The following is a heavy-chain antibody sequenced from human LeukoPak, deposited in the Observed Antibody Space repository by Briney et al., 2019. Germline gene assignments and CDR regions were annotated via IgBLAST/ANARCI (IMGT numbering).Heavy chain of an antibody. D-gene: IGHD6-19*01. V-gene: IGHV3-23*01. J-gene: IGHJ3*02. CDR3: AILQRGQWLGAFDT. CDR2: ISGSGGST. CDR1: GFTFSSHG. Sequence: GGSLRLSCAASGFTFSSHGMSWVRQAPGKGLEWVSVISGSGGSTYYAESVKGRFTISRDNSKNTLHLQMNSLRAEDTAVYYCAILQRGQWLGAFDTWGQGTMVTVSS.